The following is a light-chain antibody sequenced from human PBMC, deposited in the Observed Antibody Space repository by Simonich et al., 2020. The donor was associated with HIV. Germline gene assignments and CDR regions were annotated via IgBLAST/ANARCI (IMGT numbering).Light chain of an antibody. CDR3: QVWDSGSDHVI. Sequence: SYELTQPSPVSVSPGQTARITCSGNVLAKKYARWFQQNPGQALVLVIYKDSARPSGIPDRFSGSSSGTTVTLTISGAQVEDEADYYCQVWDSGSDHVIFGGGTKLTVL. CDR2: KDS. J-gene: IGLJ2*01. CDR1: VLAKKY. V-gene: IGLV3-27*01.